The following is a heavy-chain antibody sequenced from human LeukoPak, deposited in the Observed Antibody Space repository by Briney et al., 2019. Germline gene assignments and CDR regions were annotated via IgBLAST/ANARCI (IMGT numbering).Heavy chain of an antibody. Sequence: GGSLRLSCAASGFTLSSYEMSWVRQAPGKGLEWVSAISGSGGSTYYADSVKGRFTISRDNSKNTLYLQMNSLRAEDTAVYYCAKDRGIISDYWGQGTLVTVSS. CDR3: AKDRGIISDY. CDR2: ISGSGGST. D-gene: IGHD3-10*01. V-gene: IGHV3-23*01. J-gene: IGHJ4*02. CDR1: GFTLSSYE.